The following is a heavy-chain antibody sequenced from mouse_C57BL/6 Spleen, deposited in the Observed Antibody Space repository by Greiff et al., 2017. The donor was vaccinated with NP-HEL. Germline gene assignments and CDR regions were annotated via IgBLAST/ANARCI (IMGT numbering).Heavy chain of an antibody. Sequence: VKLVESGPGLVQPSHSLSITCTVSGFSLTSYGVHWVRQSPGKGLEWLGVIWSGGSTDYNAAFISRLSISKDNSKSQVFFKMNSLQADDTAIYYCARSPFITTVVMDYWGQGTSVTVSS. V-gene: IGHV2-2*01. CDR1: GFSLTSYG. J-gene: IGHJ4*01. CDR3: ARSPFITTVVMDY. D-gene: IGHD1-1*01. CDR2: IWSGGST.